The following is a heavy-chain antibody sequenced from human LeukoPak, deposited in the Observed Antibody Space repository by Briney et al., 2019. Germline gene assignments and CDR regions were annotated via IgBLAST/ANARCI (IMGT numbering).Heavy chain of an antibody. Sequence: PGGSLRLSCAGAGFTFSNYEMNWVRQAPGKGLEWVSYISSSGSAIYYADSVKGRFTVSRDNAKNSLYLQMNSLRAEDTAVYYCAKIAVGYCSGGSCYGNFDYWGQGTLVTVSS. D-gene: IGHD2-15*01. J-gene: IGHJ4*02. V-gene: IGHV3-48*03. CDR3: AKIAVGYCSGGSCYGNFDY. CDR1: GFTFSNYE. CDR2: ISSSGSAI.